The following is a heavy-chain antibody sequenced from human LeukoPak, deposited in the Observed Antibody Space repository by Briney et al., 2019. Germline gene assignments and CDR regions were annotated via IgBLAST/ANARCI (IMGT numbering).Heavy chain of an antibody. Sequence: GGFLRLSCAASGFTFSSYSMNWVRQAPGKGLEWVSSISSSSSYINYADSVKGRFTISRDNAKNSLYLQMNSLRAEDTAVYYCARAFYDILTGLAYYFDYWGQGTLVTVSS. J-gene: IGHJ4*02. CDR2: ISSSSSYI. V-gene: IGHV3-21*01. D-gene: IGHD3-9*01. CDR1: GFTFSSYS. CDR3: ARAFYDILTGLAYYFDY.